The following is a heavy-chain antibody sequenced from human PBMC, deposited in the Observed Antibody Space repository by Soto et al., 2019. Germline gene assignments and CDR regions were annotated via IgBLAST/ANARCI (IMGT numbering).Heavy chain of an antibody. CDR3: TRDASRDSTARRCFDP. CDR1: GFTFRSFT. CDR2: ISSNSAYI. Sequence: PGGSLRLSCAAAGFTFRSFTMNWVGQAPGKGLEWVSTISSNSAYIYYTDALRGRFTISRDNAKNSLHLQMNSLRAEDTAVYYCTRDASRDSTARRCFDPRRPGPLVPASS. J-gene: IGHJ5*02. D-gene: IGHD5-18*01. V-gene: IGHV3-21*01.